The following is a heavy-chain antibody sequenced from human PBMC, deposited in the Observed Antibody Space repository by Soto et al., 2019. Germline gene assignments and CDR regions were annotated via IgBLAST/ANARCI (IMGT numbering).Heavy chain of an antibody. J-gene: IGHJ4*02. D-gene: IGHD3-22*01. CDR2: IIPILGTA. Sequence: ASVRVSCKVSGGSFSSFSINWVRQAPGQRFEWMGGIIPILGTANFTQKFQDRVTFTADESTATAYMELSSLRSEDTAVYYCASITYYYDSSGYYKPGDYWGQGTLVTVSS. V-gene: IGHV1-69*13. CDR1: GGSFSSFS. CDR3: ASITYYYDSSGYYKPGDY.